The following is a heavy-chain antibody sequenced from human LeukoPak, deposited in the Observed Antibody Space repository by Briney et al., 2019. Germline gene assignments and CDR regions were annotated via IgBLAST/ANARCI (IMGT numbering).Heavy chain of an antibody. CDR3: TREGGGLLWFGELDY. J-gene: IGHJ4*02. D-gene: IGHD3-10*01. Sequence: GSLKLPCAASGFTFSGSAMHWVRQASGKGLEWVGRIRSKANSYATAYAASVKGRFTISRDDSKNTAYLQMNSLKTEDTAVYYCTREGGGLLWFGELDYWGQGTLVTVSS. CDR1: GFTFSGSA. CDR2: IRSKANSYAT. V-gene: IGHV3-73*01.